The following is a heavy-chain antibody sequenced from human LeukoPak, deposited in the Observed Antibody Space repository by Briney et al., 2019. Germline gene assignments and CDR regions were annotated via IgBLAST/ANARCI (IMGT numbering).Heavy chain of an antibody. D-gene: IGHD3-10*01. V-gene: IGHV3-7*01. J-gene: IGHJ4*02. CDR3: ARAGSHWHYVY. CDR1: GFTFSGFS. CDR2: IKQDGSER. Sequence: GSLRLSCAASGFTFSGFSMSWVRQSPTKRLEWVANIKQDGSERYYVDSVKGRFTISRDNAKNSLSLQMNNLRVEDTAVYYCARAGSHWHYVYWGQGTVVTVSS.